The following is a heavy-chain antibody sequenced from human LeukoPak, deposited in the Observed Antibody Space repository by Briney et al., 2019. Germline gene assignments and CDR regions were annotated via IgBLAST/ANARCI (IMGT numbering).Heavy chain of an antibody. CDR1: GFTFYNFA. CDR2: IDWNSGTI. Sequence: GGSLRLSCAASGFTFYNFAMYWVRQAPGKGLEWVSGIDWNSGTIRYADSVKGRSTISRENAKKSLYLQMSDLRPEDTAFYYCAKGGGLYFDWLFDYWGQGVLVTVSS. CDR3: AKGGGLYFDWLFDY. D-gene: IGHD3-9*01. J-gene: IGHJ4*02. V-gene: IGHV3-9*01.